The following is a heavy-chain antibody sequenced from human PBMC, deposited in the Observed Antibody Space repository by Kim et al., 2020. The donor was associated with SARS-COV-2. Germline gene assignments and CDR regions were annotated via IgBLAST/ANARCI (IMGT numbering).Heavy chain of an antibody. J-gene: IGHJ6*02. Sequence: GGSLRLSCAASGFTFSDYYMSWIRQAPGKGLEWVSYISSSGSTIYYADSVKGRFTISRDNAKNSLYLQMNSLRAEDTAVYYCARECALSYSSGWYHQNLPFYVSRPGGMDVWGQGTTVTVSS. V-gene: IGHV3-11*01. CDR2: ISSSGSTI. CDR1: GFTFSDYY. D-gene: IGHD6-19*01. CDR3: ARECALSYSSGWYHQNLPFYVSRPGGMDV.